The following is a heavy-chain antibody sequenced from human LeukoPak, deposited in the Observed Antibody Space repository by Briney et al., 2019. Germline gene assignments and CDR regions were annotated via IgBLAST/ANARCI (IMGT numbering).Heavy chain of an antibody. Sequence: GGSLRLSCAASGFTFSSYSMNWVRQAPGKGLEWVSSISSSSSYIYYADSVKGRFTISRENAKNSLYLQMNSLRAGDTAVYYCAELGITMIGGVWGKGTTVTISS. CDR3: AELGITMIGGV. CDR1: GFTFSSYS. V-gene: IGHV3-21*01. CDR2: ISSSSSYI. D-gene: IGHD3-10*02. J-gene: IGHJ6*04.